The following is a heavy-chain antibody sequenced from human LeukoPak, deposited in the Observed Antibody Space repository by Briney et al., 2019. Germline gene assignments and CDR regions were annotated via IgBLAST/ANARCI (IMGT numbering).Heavy chain of an antibody. Sequence: ASVKVSCKASGGTFSSYAISWVRQAPGQGLEWMGWINPNSGGTNYAQKFQGRVTMTRDTSISTAYMELSRLRSDDTAVYYCARLGYGSGSLAYYYYMDVWGKGTTVTISS. CDR2: INPNSGGT. CDR3: ARLGYGSGSLAYYYYMDV. V-gene: IGHV1-2*02. D-gene: IGHD3-10*01. CDR1: GGTFSSYA. J-gene: IGHJ6*03.